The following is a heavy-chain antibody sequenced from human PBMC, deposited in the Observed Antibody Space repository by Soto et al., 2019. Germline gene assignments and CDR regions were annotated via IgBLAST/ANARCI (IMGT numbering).Heavy chain of an antibody. J-gene: IGHJ1*01. CDR3: TTATVVVTANIQH. CDR1: GFTFSNAW. V-gene: IGHV3-15*01. D-gene: IGHD2-21*02. Sequence: GGSLRLSCAASGFTFSNAWMSWVRQAPGKGLEWVGRIKSKTDGGTTDYAAPVKGRFTISRDDSKNTLYLQMNSLKTEDTAVYYCTTATVVVTANIQHWGQGTLVTVSS. CDR2: IKSKTDGGTT.